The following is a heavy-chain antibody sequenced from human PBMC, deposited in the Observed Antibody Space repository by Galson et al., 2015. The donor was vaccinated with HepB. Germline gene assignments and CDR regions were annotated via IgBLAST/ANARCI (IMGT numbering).Heavy chain of an antibody. V-gene: IGHV3-30-3*01. J-gene: IGHJ4*02. CDR2: ISYDGSNK. D-gene: IGHD3-22*01. Sequence: SCKASGGTFSSYAMHWVRQAPGKGLEWVAVISYDGSNKYYADSVKGRFTISRDNSKNTLYLQMNSLRAEDTAVYYCARASDYYDSSGYLDYWGQGTLVTVSS. CDR1: GGTFSSYA. CDR3: ARASDYYDSSGYLDY.